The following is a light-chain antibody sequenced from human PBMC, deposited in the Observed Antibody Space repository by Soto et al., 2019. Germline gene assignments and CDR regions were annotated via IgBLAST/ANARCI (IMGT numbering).Light chain of an antibody. CDR3: SSYSSSSTVV. J-gene: IGLJ2*01. CDR1: SSDVGGYNY. V-gene: IGLV2-14*01. CDR2: DVT. Sequence: QSALTQPASVSGSPGQSITISCTGISSDVGGYNYVSWYQQHPGKAPKLMIYDVTKRPSGVSNRFSGSKSGNTASLTISGLQAEDEADYYCSSYSSSSTVVFGGGTKLIVL.